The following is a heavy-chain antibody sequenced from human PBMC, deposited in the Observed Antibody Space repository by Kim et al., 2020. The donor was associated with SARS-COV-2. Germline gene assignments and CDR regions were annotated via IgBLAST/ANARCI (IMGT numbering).Heavy chain of an antibody. D-gene: IGHD6-19*01. J-gene: IGHJ4*02. V-gene: IGHV3-74*01. CDR3: ARALAVAGTGGYY. Sequence: YADSVKGRFIISRDDAKSTVDLQMNSLRAEDTAVYYCARALAVAGTGGYYWGQGTLVTVSS.